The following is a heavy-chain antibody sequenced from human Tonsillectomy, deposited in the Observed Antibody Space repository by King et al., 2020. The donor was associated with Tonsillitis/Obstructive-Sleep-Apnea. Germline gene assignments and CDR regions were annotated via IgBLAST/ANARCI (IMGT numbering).Heavy chain of an antibody. Sequence: VPLQESGPGLVKPSQTLSLTCTVSGGSISSGGYYWSWIRQHPGKGLEWIGYIHYSGSTYYNPSLKSRVTISVDTSKNQFSLKLSSVTAAVTAVYYCARVQAYRYFDLWGRGTLVTVSS. V-gene: IGHV4-31*03. J-gene: IGHJ2*01. CDR3: ARVQAYRYFDL. D-gene: IGHD4-11*01. CDR2: IHYSGST. CDR1: GGSISSGGYY.